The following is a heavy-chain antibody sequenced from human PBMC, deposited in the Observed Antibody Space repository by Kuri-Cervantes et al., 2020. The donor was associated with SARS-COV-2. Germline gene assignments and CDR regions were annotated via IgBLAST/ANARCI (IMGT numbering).Heavy chain of an antibody. Sequence: SVKVSCKASGGTFSNFAISWVRQAPGQGLEWMGGIIPFFGTTNNAQRLQGRVTISADEARSTVYMELSSLTFEDTAIYYCAQTIPARRRSPGDFYLYYMDVWGKGTSVTVSS. CDR3: AQTIPARRRSPGDFYLYYMDV. D-gene: IGHD6-6*01. J-gene: IGHJ6*03. CDR1: GGTFSNFA. CDR2: IIPFFGTT. V-gene: IGHV1-69*13.